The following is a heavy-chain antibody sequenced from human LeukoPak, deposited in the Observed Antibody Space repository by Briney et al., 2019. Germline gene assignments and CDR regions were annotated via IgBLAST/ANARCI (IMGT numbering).Heavy chain of an antibody. CDR3: ARGPRTYSSAWYVFDY. CDR1: GFTFSSYS. J-gene: IGHJ4*02. CDR2: ISSSSSYI. Sequence: GGSLRLSCAASGFTFSSYSMNWVRQAPGKGLEWVSFISSSSSYIYYADSVKGRFTISRDNAKNSLYLQMNSLRAEDTAFYYCARGPRTYSSAWYVFDYWGQGTLVTVSA. V-gene: IGHV3-21*01. D-gene: IGHD6-19*01.